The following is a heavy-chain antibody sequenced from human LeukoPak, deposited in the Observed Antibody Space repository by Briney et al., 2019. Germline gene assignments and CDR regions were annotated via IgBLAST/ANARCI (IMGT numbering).Heavy chain of an antibody. D-gene: IGHD5-24*01. CDR3: AKESTTTGYIDY. Sequence: GGSLRLSCAVSGFTFSNYAMSWVRQAPGKGLEWVSPISSTGGSKYYTDSVKGRFTISRDNSKNMLYLQMNSLRAEDTAVYYCAKESTTTGYIDYWAQGTLVTVSS. V-gene: IGHV3-23*01. J-gene: IGHJ4*02. CDR1: GFTFSNYA. CDR2: ISSTGGSK.